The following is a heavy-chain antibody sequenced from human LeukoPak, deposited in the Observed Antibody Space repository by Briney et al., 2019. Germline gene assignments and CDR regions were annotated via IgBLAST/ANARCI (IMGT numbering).Heavy chain of an antibody. V-gene: IGHV3-23*01. CDR2: ISGSGGST. J-gene: IGHJ4*02. CDR1: GFTFSSYA. CDR3: AKSLHPFVLRFLEWFDTLDY. D-gene: IGHD3-3*01. Sequence: PGGSLRLPCAASGFTFSSYAMSWVRQAPGKGLEWVSAISGSGGSTYYADSVKGRFTISRDNSKNTLYLQMNSLRAEDTAVYYCAKSLHPFVLRFLEWFDTLDYWGQGTLVTVSS.